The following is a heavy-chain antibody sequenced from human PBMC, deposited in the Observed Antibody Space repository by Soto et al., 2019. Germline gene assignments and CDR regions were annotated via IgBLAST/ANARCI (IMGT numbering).Heavy chain of an antibody. CDR1: GDSVSNNGAT. V-gene: IGHV6-1*01. J-gene: IGHJ6*02. Sequence: SQTLSLTCAISGDSVSNNGATWNWIRQSPSRGLEWLGRAYYRSRWIYDYAMSVKSRISINPDTSKNQVSLQLNSVTPADTAVYYCAPLSVSLSGPYGIHVWGQGTTVTVSS. CDR2: AYYRSRWIY. D-gene: IGHD2-15*01. CDR3: APLSVSLSGPYGIHV.